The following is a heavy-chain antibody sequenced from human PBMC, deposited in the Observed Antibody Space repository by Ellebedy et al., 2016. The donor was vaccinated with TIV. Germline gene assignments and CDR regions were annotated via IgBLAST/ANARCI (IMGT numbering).Heavy chain of an antibody. V-gene: IGHV3-30*02. D-gene: IGHD2/OR15-2a*01. CDR1: GFTFSTYG. Sequence: PGGSLRLSCAASGFTFSTYGMHRVRQAPGKGLEWVAFIRYDGSNKYYAASVRGRFTISRDNSKNTLYLQMNSLRAEDTAVYSCAKDFLLEFSAELDYWGQGTLVTVSS. CDR3: AKDFLLEFSAELDY. J-gene: IGHJ4*02. CDR2: IRYDGSNK.